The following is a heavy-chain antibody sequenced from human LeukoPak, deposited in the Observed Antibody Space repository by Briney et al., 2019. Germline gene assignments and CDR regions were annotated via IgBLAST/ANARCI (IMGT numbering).Heavy chain of an antibody. CDR2: INAGNGNT. D-gene: IGHD6-13*01. J-gene: IGHJ5*02. V-gene: IGHV1-3*01. CDR3: ARAPYSSNWYLKTYNWFDP. CDR1: GYTFTSYA. Sequence: ASVKVSCKASGYTFTSYAMHWVRQAPGQRLEWMGWINAGNGNTKYSQEFQGRVTITRDTSTSTAYMELRSLRSDDTAVYYCARAPYSSNWYLKTYNWFDPWGQGTLVTVSS.